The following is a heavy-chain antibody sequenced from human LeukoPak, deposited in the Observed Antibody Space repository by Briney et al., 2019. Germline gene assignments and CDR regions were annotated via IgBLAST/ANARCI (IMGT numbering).Heavy chain of an antibody. D-gene: IGHD3-9*01. Sequence: GGSLRLSCAASGFTFSSYAMSWVRQAPGKGLEWVSAISGSGGSTYYADSVKGRFTISRDNSKNTLYLQMNSLRAEDTAVYYCAKTLAHYDILTGYYKGGAFDIWGQGTMVTVSS. CDR1: GFTFSSYA. CDR2: ISGSGGST. J-gene: IGHJ3*02. CDR3: AKTLAHYDILTGYYKGGAFDI. V-gene: IGHV3-23*01.